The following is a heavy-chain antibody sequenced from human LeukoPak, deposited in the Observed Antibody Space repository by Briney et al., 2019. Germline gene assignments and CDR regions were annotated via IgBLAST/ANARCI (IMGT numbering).Heavy chain of an antibody. V-gene: IGHV3-23*01. Sequence: GGSLRLSCAASGFTFSSYAMSWVRQAPGKGLEWVSAISGSGGSTYYADSVKGRFTISRDNSKNTLYLQMNSLRAEDTAVYYCARGQDSSSSFDYWGQGTLVTVSS. CDR3: ARGQDSSSSFDY. CDR2: ISGSGGST. D-gene: IGHD6-6*01. J-gene: IGHJ4*02. CDR1: GFTFSSYA.